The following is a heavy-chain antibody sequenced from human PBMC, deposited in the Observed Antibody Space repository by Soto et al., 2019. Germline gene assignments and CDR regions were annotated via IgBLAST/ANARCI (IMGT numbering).Heavy chain of an antibody. CDR2: INGDGSDT. V-gene: IGHV3-74*01. Sequence: QPGGSLRLSCAASGFTFSTYWMHWVRQAPGKGLVWLSRINGDGSDTVYADSVKDRFTISRDNAKNTLYLQMKSLRAEDTAVYYCTRSITGFSYADSWGQGTLVTVSS. CDR1: GFTFSTYW. D-gene: IGHD2-2*01. CDR3: TRSITGFSYADS. J-gene: IGHJ4*02.